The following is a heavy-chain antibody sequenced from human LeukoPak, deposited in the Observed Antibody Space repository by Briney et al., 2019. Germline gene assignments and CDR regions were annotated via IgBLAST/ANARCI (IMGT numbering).Heavy chain of an antibody. J-gene: IGHJ4*02. Sequence: SVKVSCKASGGTFSSYAISWVRQAPGQGLEWMGRIIPILGIANYAQKFQGRVTITADKSTSTAYMELSSLRSEDTAVYYCARDDGYSSSWYSDSWGQGTLVTVSS. D-gene: IGHD6-13*01. CDR3: ARDDGYSSSWYSDS. V-gene: IGHV1-69*04. CDR1: GGTFSSYA. CDR2: IIPILGIA.